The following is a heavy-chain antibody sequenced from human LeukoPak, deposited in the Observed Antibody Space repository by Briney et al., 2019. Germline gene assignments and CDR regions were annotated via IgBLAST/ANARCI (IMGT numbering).Heavy chain of an antibody. D-gene: IGHD4-17*01. V-gene: IGHV3-30*02. CDR3: AKVGMTTVTTAY. CDR2: IRYDGSNK. J-gene: IGHJ4*02. Sequence: PGGSLRLSCAASGFTFSSYGMHWVRQAPGKGLEWVAFIRYDGSNKYYADSVKGRFTISRDNSKNTLYLQMNSLRAEDTAVYYCAKVGMTTVTTAYWGQGTLVTASS. CDR1: GFTFSSYG.